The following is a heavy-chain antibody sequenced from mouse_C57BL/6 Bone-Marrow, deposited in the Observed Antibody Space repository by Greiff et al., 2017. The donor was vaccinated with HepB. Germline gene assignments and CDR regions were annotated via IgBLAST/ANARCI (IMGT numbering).Heavy chain of an antibody. D-gene: IGHD2-4*01. CDR2: IDPEDGET. J-gene: IGHJ2*01. V-gene: IGHV14-2*01. CDR3: AAIFPYDSNFDY. CDR1: GFNIKDYY. Sequence: EVKLVESGAELVKPGASVKLSCTASGFNIKDYYMHWVKQRTEQGLEWIGRIDPEDGETKYAPKFQGKATITADTSSNTAYLQLSSLTSEDTAVYYCAAIFPYDSNFDYWGQGTTLTVSS.